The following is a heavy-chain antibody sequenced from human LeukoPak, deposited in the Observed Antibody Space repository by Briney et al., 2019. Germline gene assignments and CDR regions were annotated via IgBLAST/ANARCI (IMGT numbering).Heavy chain of an antibody. J-gene: IGHJ4*02. CDR2: ISAYNGNT. CDR1: GYTFTSYG. V-gene: IGHV1-18*01. CDR3: ARGSGDYRGDY. Sequence: GASVKVSCKASGYTFTSYGISRVRQAPGQGLEWMGWISAYNGNTNYAQKRQGRIIMTTDTTTSTAYMERRSLRSDATAVYYCARGSGDYRGDYWGQGTLVTVSS. D-gene: IGHD4-17*01.